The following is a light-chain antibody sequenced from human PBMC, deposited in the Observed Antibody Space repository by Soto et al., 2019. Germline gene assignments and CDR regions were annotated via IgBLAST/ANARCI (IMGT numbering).Light chain of an antibody. CDR3: QQRINWPPLT. Sequence: EIVLTQSPATLSLSPGERATLSCRASQSVSSYLAWYQQKPGQAPRLLIYDASNRATGIPARFSGSGSGTDFTLTISSLEPEDFAVYYWQQRINWPPLTFGGGTKVEIK. V-gene: IGKV3-11*01. J-gene: IGKJ4*01. CDR2: DAS. CDR1: QSVSSY.